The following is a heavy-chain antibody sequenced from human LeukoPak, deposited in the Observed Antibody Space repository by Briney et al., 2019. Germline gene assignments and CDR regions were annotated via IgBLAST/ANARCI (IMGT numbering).Heavy chain of an antibody. V-gene: IGHV3-9*03. J-gene: IGHJ6*03. CDR3: ARGDGYNFDYYYYMDV. CDR1: GFTFDDYA. D-gene: IGHD5-24*01. Sequence: GGSQRLSCAASGFTFDDYAMHWVRQAPGKGLEWVSGISWNSGSIGYADSVKGRFTISRDNAKNSLYLQMNSLRAEDMALYYCARGDGYNFDYYYYMDVWGKGTTVTVSS. CDR2: ISWNSGSI.